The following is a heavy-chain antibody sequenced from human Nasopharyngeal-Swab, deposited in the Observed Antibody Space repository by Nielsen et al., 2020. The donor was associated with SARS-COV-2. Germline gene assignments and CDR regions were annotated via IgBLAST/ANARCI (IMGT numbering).Heavy chain of an antibody. CDR1: GFTFSSYW. CDR2: IKQDGSEK. J-gene: IGHJ6*02. Sequence: GESLKISCAASGFTFSSYWMSWVRQAPGKGLEWVANIKQDGSEKYYVDSVKGRFTISRDNAKNSLYLQMNSLRAEDTAVYYCARDQYYDSRGYYYYGMDVWGQGTTVTVSS. D-gene: IGHD3-22*01. V-gene: IGHV3-7*01. CDR3: ARDQYYDSRGYYYYGMDV.